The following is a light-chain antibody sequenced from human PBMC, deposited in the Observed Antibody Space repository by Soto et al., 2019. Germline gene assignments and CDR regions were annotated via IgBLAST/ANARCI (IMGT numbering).Light chain of an antibody. Sequence: QSALAQPASVSGSPGQSITISCTGTSSDIDAYNYVSWYQQHPGKAPKLMIYDVSNRPSGISNRFSGSKSGNTASLTISGLQAEDEADYYCGSYTTSSNSVFGTGTKFTVL. CDR2: DVS. V-gene: IGLV2-14*01. J-gene: IGLJ1*01. CDR3: GSYTTSSNSV. CDR1: SSDIDAYNY.